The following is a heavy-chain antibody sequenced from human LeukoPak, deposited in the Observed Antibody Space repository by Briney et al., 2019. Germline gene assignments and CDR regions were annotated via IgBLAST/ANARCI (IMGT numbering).Heavy chain of an antibody. CDR2: IYYSGST. J-gene: IGHJ4*02. Sequence: ASETLSLTCTVSGGSISSYYWSCVRQPPGKGLEWIGYIYYSGSTNYNPSLKSRVTISVDTSKNQFSLKLSSVTAADTAVYYCARGRIGGNYWGQGTLVTVSS. D-gene: IGHD1-26*01. CDR3: ARGRIGGNY. CDR1: GGSISSYY. V-gene: IGHV4-59*08.